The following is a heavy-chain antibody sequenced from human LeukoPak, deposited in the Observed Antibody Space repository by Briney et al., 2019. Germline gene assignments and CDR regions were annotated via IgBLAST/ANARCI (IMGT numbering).Heavy chain of an antibody. D-gene: IGHD5-18*01. J-gene: IGHJ4*02. CDR1: GITFDDYT. V-gene: IGHV3-43*01. Sequence: GGSLRLSCAASGITFDDYTMHWVRQAPGKGLEWVSLISWDGGSTYYADSVKGRFTISRDNSKNSLYLQMNSLRTEDTALYYCAKDHSTGTAMVDYWGQGTLVTVSS. CDR3: AKDHSTGTAMVDY. CDR2: ISWDGGST.